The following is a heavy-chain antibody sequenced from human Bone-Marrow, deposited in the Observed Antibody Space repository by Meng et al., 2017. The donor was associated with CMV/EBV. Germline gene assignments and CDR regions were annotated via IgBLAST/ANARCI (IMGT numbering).Heavy chain of an antibody. CDR1: GFTFSNAW. CDR3: TTDLGEMATVFEY. J-gene: IGHJ4*02. Sequence: GGSLRLSCAASGFTFSNAWMSWVRQAPGKGLEWVGRIKSKTDGGTTDYAAPVKGRFTISRDDSKNTLYLQMNSLKTEDTAVYYCTTDLGEMATVFEYWVQGTLATVPS. CDR2: IKSKTDGGTT. D-gene: IGHD5-24*01. V-gene: IGHV3-15*01.